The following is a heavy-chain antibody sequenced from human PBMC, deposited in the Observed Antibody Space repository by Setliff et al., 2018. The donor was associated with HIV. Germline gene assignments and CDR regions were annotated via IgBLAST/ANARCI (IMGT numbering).Heavy chain of an antibody. D-gene: IGHD3-9*01. V-gene: IGHV3-23*01. CDR2: ISGSGDNI. Sequence: GSLRLSCAASGFTFNNHAMSWVRQAPGKGLEWVSAISGSGDNIYYADSVKGRFTISRDNAKNSLYLQMNGLRAEDTAVYYCARDPGMQLRYAFDFWGQGTPVTVSS. CDR1: GFTFNNHA. J-gene: IGHJ4*02. CDR3: ARDPGMQLRYAFDF.